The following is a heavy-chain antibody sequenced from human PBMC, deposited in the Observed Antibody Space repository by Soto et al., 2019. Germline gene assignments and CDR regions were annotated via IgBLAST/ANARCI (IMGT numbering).Heavy chain of an antibody. Sequence: PGGSLRRSCAPRGFTSSSDAMCSVRQAPGKGLAWVSVISTSGSKNYADSVKGRFTISRDNSKNTLYLQMNSLRDDDTAVYYCAKGGDVWGSQRSDFRHWGQGTLVTVSS. CDR3: AKGGDVWGSQRSDFRH. J-gene: IGHJ1*01. CDR1: GFTSSSDA. V-gene: IGHV3-23*05. CDR2: ISTSGSK. D-gene: IGHD3-16*01.